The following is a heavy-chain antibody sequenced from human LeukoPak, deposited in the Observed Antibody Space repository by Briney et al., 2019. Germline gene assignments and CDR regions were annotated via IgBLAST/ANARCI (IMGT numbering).Heavy chain of an antibody. J-gene: IGHJ4*02. Sequence: GGSLRLSCAASGFTVSSKYMSWVRQAPGKGLEWVSVIYGGGGTYYADSVKGRFTISRDNSKNTLYLQMNSLRDEDTAVYYCARDGEYSYGYGFDYWGQGTLDTVSS. CDR1: GFTVSSKY. CDR2: IYGGGGT. CDR3: ARDGEYSYGYGFDY. D-gene: IGHD5-18*01. V-gene: IGHV3-66*01.